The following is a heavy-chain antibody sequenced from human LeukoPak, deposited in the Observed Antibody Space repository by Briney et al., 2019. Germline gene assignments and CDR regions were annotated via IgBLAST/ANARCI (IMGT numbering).Heavy chain of an antibody. CDR3: ARHQRGITRYYYYYMDV. CDR1: GGSISSSSYY. CDR2: IYYSGST. Sequence: ASETLSLTCTVSGGSISSSSYYWGWIRQPPGKGLEWIGSIYYSGSTYYNPSLKSRVTISVDTSKNQFSLKLSSVTAADTAVYYCARHQRGITRYYYYYMDVWGKGTTVTISS. V-gene: IGHV4-39*01. J-gene: IGHJ6*03. D-gene: IGHD3-10*01.